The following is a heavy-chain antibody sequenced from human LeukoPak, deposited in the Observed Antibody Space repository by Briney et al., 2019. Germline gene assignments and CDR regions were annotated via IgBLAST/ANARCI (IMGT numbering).Heavy chain of an antibody. J-gene: IGHJ4*02. V-gene: IGHV4-39*07. D-gene: IGHD3-16*02. CDR3: ARVILRLGELSGGDY. Sequence: PSETLSLTCTVSGGSISSSSYYWGWIRQPPGTGLEWIGSIYHSGSTYYNPSLKSRVTISVDTSKNQFSLKPSSVTAADTAVYYCARVILRLGELSGGDYWGQGTLVTVSS. CDR2: IYHSGST. CDR1: GGSISSSSYY.